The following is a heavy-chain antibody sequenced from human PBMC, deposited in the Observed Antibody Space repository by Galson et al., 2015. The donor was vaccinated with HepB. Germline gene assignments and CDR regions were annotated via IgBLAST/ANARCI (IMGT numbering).Heavy chain of an antibody. CDR1: GFIFSGYA. CDR3: ARDGGGSSPDF. Sequence: SLRLSCAASGFIFSGYAMHWVRQAPGKGLEWMAVIWHDGSKKYYADSVKGRFTISRDNSKNTVYLQMNSLRAEDTALYYCARDGGGSSPDFWGQGTLVTVSS. V-gene: IGHV3-33*01. CDR2: IWHDGSKK. D-gene: IGHD3-16*01. J-gene: IGHJ4*02.